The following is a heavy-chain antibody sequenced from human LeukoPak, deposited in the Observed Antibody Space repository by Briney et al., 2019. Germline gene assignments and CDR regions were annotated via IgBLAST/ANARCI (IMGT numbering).Heavy chain of an antibody. CDR2: INPSGST. V-gene: IGHV4-34*01. CDR1: GGSLSGYY. D-gene: IGHD2-2*01. Sequence: SETLSLTCAVYGGSLSGYYWSWIRQPPGKGLEWIGEINPSGSTNYSPSLKSRVTISGDTSKNQYSLKLSSVTAADTAVYYCARGPLLFCSSTSCYPRNDYWGQGTLVTVSS. CDR3: ARGPLLFCSSTSCYPRNDY. J-gene: IGHJ4*02.